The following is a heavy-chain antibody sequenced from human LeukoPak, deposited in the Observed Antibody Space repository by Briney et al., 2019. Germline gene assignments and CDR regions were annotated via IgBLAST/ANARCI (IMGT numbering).Heavy chain of an antibody. V-gene: IGHV3-15*01. J-gene: IGHJ4*02. CDR2: IKSKTDGGTT. Sequence: KPGGSLRLSCAASGFTFSNAWMSWVRQAPGKGLEWVGRIKSKTDGGTTDYAAPVKGRFTISRDDSKNTLYLQMNSLKTEDTAVYYCTTDGYSGSYYTPNYFDYWGQGTLVTVSS. CDR1: GFTFSNAW. D-gene: IGHD1-26*01. CDR3: TTDGYSGSYYTPNYFDY.